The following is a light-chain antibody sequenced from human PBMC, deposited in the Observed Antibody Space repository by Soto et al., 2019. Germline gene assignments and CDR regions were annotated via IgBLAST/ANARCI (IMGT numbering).Light chain of an antibody. CDR1: SSDVGGYNY. CDR2: EVS. CDR3: SSFTSSSTWV. Sequence: QSALTQPASVSGSPGQSITISCTGTSSDVGGYNYVSWYQQHPGEAPKLMTYEVSNRPSGVSNRFSGSKSGNTASLTISGLQAEDEADYYCSSFTSSSTWVFSGGTKLTVL. V-gene: IGLV2-14*01. J-gene: IGLJ3*02.